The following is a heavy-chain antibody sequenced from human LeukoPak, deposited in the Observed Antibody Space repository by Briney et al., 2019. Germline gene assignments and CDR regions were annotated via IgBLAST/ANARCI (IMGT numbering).Heavy chain of an antibody. CDR2: IRYDGSNR. V-gene: IGHV3-30*02. D-gene: IGHD6-19*01. J-gene: IGHJ4*02. CDR1: GFTFSSYA. CDR3: ASRHSSGWYLFYY. Sequence: GGSLRLSCAASGFTFSSYAMSWVRQAPGKGLEWVAFIRYDGSNRNYADSVKGRFTISRDNSENTLYLQMNSLRTEDTAVYYCASRHSSGWYLFYYWGQGTLVTVSS.